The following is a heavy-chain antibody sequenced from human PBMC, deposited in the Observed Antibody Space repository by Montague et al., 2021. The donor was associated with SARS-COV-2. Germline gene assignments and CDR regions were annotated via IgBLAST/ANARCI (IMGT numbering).Heavy chain of an antibody. CDR1: GFSLSTSGMC. V-gene: IGHV4-61*08. CDR3: ARDTEGYISSWYHDY. D-gene: IGHD6-13*01. J-gene: IGHJ4*02. CDR2: IYYSGST. Sequence: LVKPTQTLTLTCTFSGFSLSTSGMCVSWIRQPPGKGLEWIGYIYYSGSTNYNPSLKSRVTISVDTSKNQFSLKLSSVTAADTAVYYCARDTEGYISSWYHDYWGQGTLVTVSA.